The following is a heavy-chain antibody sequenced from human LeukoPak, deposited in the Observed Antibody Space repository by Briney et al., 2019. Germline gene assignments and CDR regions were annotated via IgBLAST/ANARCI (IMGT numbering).Heavy chain of an antibody. J-gene: IGHJ4*02. D-gene: IGHD3-22*01. CDR1: GYTFTSYG. CDR3: ARGVITTIVVTYFDY. CDR2: ISAYNGNT. Sequence: ASVKVSCKASGYTFTSYGISWVRQAPGQGLEWMGWISAYNGNTNYAQKLQGRVTMTTDTSTSTAYMELRSLRSDDTAVYYCARGVITTIVVTYFDYWGQGTLVTVSS. V-gene: IGHV1-18*01.